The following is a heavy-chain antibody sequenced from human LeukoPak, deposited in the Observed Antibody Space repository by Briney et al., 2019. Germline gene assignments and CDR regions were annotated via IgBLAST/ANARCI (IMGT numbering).Heavy chain of an antibody. CDR2: ISASAANI. Sequence: GGSLRLSCAASGFTFSSYAMSWVRQAPGKGLEWVSAISASAANIYYADSVKGRFTISRDNSKNTLYLQMNSLRAEDTAVYYCAKTRNDYGDSWGQGTLVTVSS. CDR3: AKTRNDYGDS. D-gene: IGHD2-8*01. CDR1: GFTFSSYA. J-gene: IGHJ4*02. V-gene: IGHV3-23*01.